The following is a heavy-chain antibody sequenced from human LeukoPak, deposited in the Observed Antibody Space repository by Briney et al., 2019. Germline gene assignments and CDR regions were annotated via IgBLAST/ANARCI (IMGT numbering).Heavy chain of an antibody. D-gene: IGHD3-22*01. V-gene: IGHV4-61*02. CDR2: FHTGGSA. CDR1: GGSISRDNYY. Sequence: SRTLSLTCCVSGGSISRDNYYWTWIRQPAGKGLEWIGRFHTGGSANYNPSLKSRVTISVDTSKNQFSLRLNSVTAADTAIYYCAREEYYDDSGYYFRYFDSWGQGTLVTVSS. CDR3: AREEYYDDSGYYFRYFDS. J-gene: IGHJ4*02.